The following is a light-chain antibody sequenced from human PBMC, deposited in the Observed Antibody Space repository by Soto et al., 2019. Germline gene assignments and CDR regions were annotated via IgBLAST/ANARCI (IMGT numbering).Light chain of an antibody. J-gene: IGKJ1*01. Sequence: EIVLTQSPGTLSLSPGERATLSCRASQSVGSSYLAWYQQKPGQAPRLLIYGTSSRATGIPDRFSGSGSGTDFTLTISRLEPDDFAVYYCHQCGSSPWTFGQGTKVEIK. CDR3: HQCGSSPWT. CDR1: QSVGSSY. V-gene: IGKV3-20*01. CDR2: GTS.